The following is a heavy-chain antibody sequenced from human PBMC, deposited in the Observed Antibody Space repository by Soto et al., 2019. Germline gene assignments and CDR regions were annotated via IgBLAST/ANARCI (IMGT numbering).Heavy chain of an antibody. D-gene: IGHD2-15*01. J-gene: IGHJ4*02. CDR3: ARGSTVAAILFDY. CDR2: IYYSGST. CDR1: GDSISSGGYY. Sequence: QVQLQESGPGLVKPSQTLSLTCTVSGDSISSGGYYWSWSRQHPGKGLEWIGYIYYSGSTYYNPSLKSRVIISVDTSKNQFSRKLSSVTAADTAVYYCARGSTVAAILFDYWGQGTLVTVSS. V-gene: IGHV4-31*03.